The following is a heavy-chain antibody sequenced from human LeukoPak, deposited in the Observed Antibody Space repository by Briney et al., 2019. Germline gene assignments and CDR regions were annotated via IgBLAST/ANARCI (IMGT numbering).Heavy chain of an antibody. CDR2: ISYDGSNK. D-gene: IGHD3-22*01. V-gene: IGHV3-30*03. CDR1: GFTFSDYY. J-gene: IGHJ4*02. Sequence: GGSLRLSCAASGFTFSDYYMSWIRQAPGKGLEWVAVISYDGSNKYYADSVKGRFTISRDNSKNTLYLQMNSLRAEDTAVYYCARVASGYYDSSGYYYHYWGQGTLVTVSS. CDR3: ARVASGYYDSSGYYYHY.